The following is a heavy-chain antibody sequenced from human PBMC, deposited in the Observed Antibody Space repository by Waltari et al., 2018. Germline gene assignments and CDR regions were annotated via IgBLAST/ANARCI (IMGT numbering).Heavy chain of an antibody. CDR3: ARDQGSGEQYDY. Sequence: QVQLVESGGGVVQPGRSLRLSCAASGFTFSSYAMHWVRQAPGKGLEWVAVISYDGSKKYYVDSVKGRFTISRDNSKNTLYLQMNSLRTEDTAVYYCARDQGSGEQYDYWDQGTLVTVSS. CDR1: GFTFSSYA. CDR2: ISYDGSKK. V-gene: IGHV3-30*04. J-gene: IGHJ4*02.